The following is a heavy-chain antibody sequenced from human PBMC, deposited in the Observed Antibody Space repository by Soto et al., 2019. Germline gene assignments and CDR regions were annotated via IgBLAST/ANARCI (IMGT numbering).Heavy chain of an antibody. CDR3: ARDSSSLFEFDY. D-gene: IGHD6-13*01. V-gene: IGHV3-30-3*01. CDR2: ISYDGSNK. J-gene: IGHJ4*02. CDR1: GFTFSSYA. Sequence: QVQLVESGGGVVQPGRSLRLSCAASGFTFSSYAMHWVRQAPGKGLEWVAGISYDGSNKYYADSVKGRFTISRDNSKNTLYLQMNSLRAEDTAVYYCARDSSSLFEFDYWGQGTLVTVSS.